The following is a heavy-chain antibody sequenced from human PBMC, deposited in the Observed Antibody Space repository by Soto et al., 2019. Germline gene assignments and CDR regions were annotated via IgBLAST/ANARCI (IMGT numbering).Heavy chain of an antibody. V-gene: IGHV1-18*01. D-gene: IGHD2-8*01. CDR1: GYTFTSYG. CDR2: ISAYNGDT. CDR3: AKNGQPPYYYYGLDV. Sequence: ASVKVSCKASGYTFTSYGISCVRPAPGQGLEWMGWISAYNGDTNYAQKFQGRVTMTIDTSTGTAYMEVRSLTSDDTAVYYCAKNGQPPYYYYGLDVWGQGTKVTVSS. J-gene: IGHJ6*02.